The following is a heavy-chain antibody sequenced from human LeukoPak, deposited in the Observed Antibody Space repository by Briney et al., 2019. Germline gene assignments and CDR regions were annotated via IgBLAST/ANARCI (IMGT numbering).Heavy chain of an antibody. D-gene: IGHD1-1*01. Sequence: ASVKVSCTASGYTFTDYYMYWVRQAPGQGLEWMGWINPTSGGSYYLQAFQGRVTMTRDTSISTAYMEWSGLTADDTAVYFCARATTGRPAEYFQCWGQGTLVTVSS. CDR3: ARATTGRPAEYFQC. CDR2: INPTSGGS. CDR1: GYTFTDYY. J-gene: IGHJ1*01. V-gene: IGHV1-2*02.